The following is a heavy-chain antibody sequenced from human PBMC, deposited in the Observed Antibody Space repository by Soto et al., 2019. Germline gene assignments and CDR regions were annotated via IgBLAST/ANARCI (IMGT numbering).Heavy chain of an antibody. D-gene: IGHD5-18*01. Sequence: QVQLQESGPGLVKPSDTLSLTCAVSGYSISSSHWWGWIRQPPGKGLEWIGYIYYSGSTYYNPSLTSRVTMSVDTSKNQFSLKVSSVTAVDTAVYYCARSYRDYGMDVWGQGTTVTVSS. J-gene: IGHJ6*02. CDR3: ARSYRDYGMDV. CDR1: GYSISSSHW. CDR2: IYYSGST. V-gene: IGHV4-28*01.